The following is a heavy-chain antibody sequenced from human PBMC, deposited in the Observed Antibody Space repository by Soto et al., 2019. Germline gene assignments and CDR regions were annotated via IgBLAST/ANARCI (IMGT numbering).Heavy chain of an antibody. V-gene: IGHV3-23*01. D-gene: IGHD5-12*01. J-gene: IGHJ4*02. Sequence: EVQLLESGGGLVQPGGSLRLSCAASGFTFSSYAMSWVRQAPGKGLEWVSAISGSGGSTYYADSVKGRFTISRDNSKNTLYLQMNSLRAEDTAVYYYAKDLTHGDSGYDGGVDYWGQGTLVTVSS. CDR2: ISGSGGST. CDR3: AKDLTHGDSGYDGGVDY. CDR1: GFTFSSYA.